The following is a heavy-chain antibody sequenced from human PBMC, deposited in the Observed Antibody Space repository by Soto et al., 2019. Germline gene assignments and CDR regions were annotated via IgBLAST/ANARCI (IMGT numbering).Heavy chain of an antibody. V-gene: IGHV3-7*05. CDR3: ASASPYYYDFWSGYYIGGDEYFDY. Sequence: GGSLSLSCAASGFTFSSYWMSWVRQAPGKGLEWVANIKQDGSEKYYVDSVKGRFTISRDNAKNSLYLQMNSLRAEDTAVYYCASASPYYYDFWSGYYIGGDEYFDYWGQGTLVTVSS. J-gene: IGHJ4*02. CDR1: GFTFSSYW. D-gene: IGHD3-3*01. CDR2: IKQDGSEK.